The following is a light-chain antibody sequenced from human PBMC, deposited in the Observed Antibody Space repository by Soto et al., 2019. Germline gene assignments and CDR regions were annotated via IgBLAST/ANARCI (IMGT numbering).Light chain of an antibody. J-gene: IGKJ1*01. Sequence: DIQMTQSPSTLSASVGDRVTITCRASQSISSWLAWYQQKPGKAPKLLIYKASSLESGVPSRFSGSGSGTEFTLTISGLQPDDFATYYCQQYNSYPSFGQGTKV. V-gene: IGKV1-5*03. CDR2: KAS. CDR3: QQYNSYPS. CDR1: QSISSW.